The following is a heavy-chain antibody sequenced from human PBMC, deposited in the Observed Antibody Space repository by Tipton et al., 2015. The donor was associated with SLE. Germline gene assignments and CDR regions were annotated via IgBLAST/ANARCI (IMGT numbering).Heavy chain of an antibody. CDR1: GFTFFTYG. CDR3: PRVDLYSYDWGGSPGSALHI. J-gene: IGHJ3*02. D-gene: IGHD3-16*01. V-gene: IGHV1-18*01. Sequence: QSGPEVKKPGASVKVSCKASGFTFFTYGISWVRQAPGQGLQWMGWISAYNGNANYAQKLQGRVTMTTDTSTSTAYMELRSLRSDDTAVYYRPRVDLYSYDWGGSPGSALHIWGPGTWVTLPS. CDR2: ISAYNGNA.